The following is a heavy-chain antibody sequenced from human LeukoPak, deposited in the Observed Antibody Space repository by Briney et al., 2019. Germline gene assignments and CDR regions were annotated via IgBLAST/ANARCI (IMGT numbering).Heavy chain of an antibody. CDR3: ARGRGLYGMDV. CDR2: TSSTGNTM. V-gene: IGHV3-48*03. CDR1: GFPFRSYE. Sequence: PGGSLRLSCAASGFPFRSYEMNWVRQAPGKGLEWVSYTSSTGNTMYYADSVKGRFTISRDNANNSLYLQMNSLRVEDTSFYYCARGRGLYGMDVWGQGTTVTVSS. J-gene: IGHJ6*02.